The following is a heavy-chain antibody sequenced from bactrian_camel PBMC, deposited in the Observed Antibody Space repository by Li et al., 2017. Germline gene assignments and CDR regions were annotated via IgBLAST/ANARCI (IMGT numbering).Heavy chain of an antibody. D-gene: IGHD5*01. V-gene: IGHV3S53*01. CDR1: GYTASVNC. Sequence: QVQLVESGGGSVQAGGSLRLACAASGYTASVNCVGWFRQAPGKEREGIACIKPRGNLGYARSAEGRFTISRDNARNTLYLQMNDLKPEDTAMYYCAARQPCRVWLGYEDPGEYNIWGQGTQVTVS. CDR2: IKPRGNL. J-gene: IGHJ4*01. CDR3: AARQPCRVWLGYEDPGEYNI.